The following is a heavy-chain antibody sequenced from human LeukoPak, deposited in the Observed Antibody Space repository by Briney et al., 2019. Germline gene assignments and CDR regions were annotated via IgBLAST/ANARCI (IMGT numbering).Heavy chain of an antibody. CDR3: ARDGSASFGFDP. J-gene: IGHJ5*02. Sequence: ASVKVSCKVSGYTFTGYYMHWVRQAPGQGLEWMGWINPNSGGTNYAQKFQGRVTMTRDTSISTAYMELSRLRSDDTAVYYCARDGSASFGFDPWGQGTLVTVSS. D-gene: IGHD3-10*01. CDR2: INPNSGGT. V-gene: IGHV1-2*02. CDR1: GYTFTGYY.